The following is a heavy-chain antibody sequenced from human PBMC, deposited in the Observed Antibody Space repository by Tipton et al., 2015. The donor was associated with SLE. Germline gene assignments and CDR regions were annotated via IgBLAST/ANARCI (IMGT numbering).Heavy chain of an antibody. CDR3: VKGQKSRFDFGVYYDS. Sequence: SLRLSCAASGFTFSNYGMHWVRQTPAKGLEWVAFIHHDGSNEDLPDSLKGRFTISRDNSKNTLYLQMNGLRPEDTAFYYCVKGQKSRFDFGVYYDSWGQGTLVTVSS. V-gene: IGHV3-30*02. D-gene: IGHD3-16*01. CDR2: IHHDGSNE. J-gene: IGHJ4*02. CDR1: GFTFSNYG.